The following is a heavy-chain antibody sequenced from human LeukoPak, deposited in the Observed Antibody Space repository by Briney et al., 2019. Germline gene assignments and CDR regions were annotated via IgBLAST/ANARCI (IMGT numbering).Heavy chain of an antibody. CDR1: GGSISSHY. V-gene: IGHV4-59*11. CDR2: IYYSGST. Sequence: PSETLSLTCTVSGGSISSHYWSWIRQPPGKGLEWIGYIYYSGSTNYNPSLKSRVTISVDTSKNQFSLKLSSVTAADTAVYYCARESGGDSGSKYYYYYYMDVWGKGTTVTVSS. CDR3: ARESGGDSGSKYYYYYYMDV. J-gene: IGHJ6*03. D-gene: IGHD2-21*01.